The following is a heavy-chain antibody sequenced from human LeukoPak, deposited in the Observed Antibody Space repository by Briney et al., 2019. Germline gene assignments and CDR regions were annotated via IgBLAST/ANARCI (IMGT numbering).Heavy chain of an antibody. D-gene: IGHD3-10*01. CDR3: ARVVNYYGSGSYPDY. CDR2: ISGSGGST. J-gene: IGHJ4*02. CDR1: GFTFSSYA. Sequence: PGGSLRLSCAASGFTFSSYAMSWVRQAPGKGLEWVSAISGSGGSTYYADSVKGRFTISRDNSKNTLYLQMNSLRAEDTAVYYCARVVNYYGSGSYPDYWGQGTLVTVSS. V-gene: IGHV3-23*01.